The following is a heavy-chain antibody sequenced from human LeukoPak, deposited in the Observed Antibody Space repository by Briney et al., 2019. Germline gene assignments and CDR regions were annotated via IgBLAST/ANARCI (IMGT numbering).Heavy chain of an antibody. CDR3: ARAAADLLVDY. J-gene: IGHJ4*02. V-gene: IGHV4-39*01. Sequence: SETLSLTCTVSGVSISSSSYYWGWIRQPPGKGLEWIGSIYYSGSTYYNPSLKSRVTISVDTSKNQFSLKLSSVTAADTAVYYCARAAADLLVDYWGQGTLVTVSS. CDR2: IYYSGST. CDR1: GVSISSSSYY. D-gene: IGHD6-13*01.